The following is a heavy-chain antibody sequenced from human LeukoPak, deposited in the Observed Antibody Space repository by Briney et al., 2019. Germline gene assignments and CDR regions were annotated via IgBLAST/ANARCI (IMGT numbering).Heavy chain of an antibody. V-gene: IGHV4-61*02. D-gene: IGHD1-1*01. CDR3: AARRRGTEVDY. J-gene: IGHJ4*02. CDR1: GGSISSGSYY. CDR2: IYTSGST. Sequence: PSQTLSLTCTVSGGSISSGSYYWSWLRQPAGKGLEWIRRIYTSGSTNYNPSLKSRVTISVDTSKNQFSLKLSSVTAADTAVYYCAARRRGTEVDYWGQGTLVTVSS.